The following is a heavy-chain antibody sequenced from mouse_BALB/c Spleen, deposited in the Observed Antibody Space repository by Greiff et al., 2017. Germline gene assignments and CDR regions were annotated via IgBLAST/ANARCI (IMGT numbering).Heavy chain of an antibody. Sequence: QVQLKESGPGLVAPSQSLSITCTVSGFSLTSYGVHWVRQPPGKGLEWLGVIWAGGSTNYNSALMSRLSISKDNSKSQVFLKMNSLQTDDTAMYYCARDPLITTVVDYYAMDYWGQGTSVTVSS. CDR3: ARDPLITTVVDYYAMDY. D-gene: IGHD1-1*01. CDR2: IWAGGST. J-gene: IGHJ4*01. V-gene: IGHV2-9*02. CDR1: GFSLTSYG.